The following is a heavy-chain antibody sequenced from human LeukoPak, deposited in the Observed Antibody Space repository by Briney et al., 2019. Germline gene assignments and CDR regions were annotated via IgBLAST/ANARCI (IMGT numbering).Heavy chain of an antibody. CDR1: GFTVSSNY. CDR2: ISSSGITI. CDR3: ARDRSGSYYSFDY. Sequence: PGGSLRLSCAASGFTVSSNYMSWIRQAPGKGLEWVSYISSSGITIYYADSVKGRFTISRDNAKNSLYLQMNSLRAEDTAVYYCARDRSGSYYSFDYWGQGTLVTVSS. J-gene: IGHJ4*02. V-gene: IGHV3-11*04. D-gene: IGHD1-26*01.